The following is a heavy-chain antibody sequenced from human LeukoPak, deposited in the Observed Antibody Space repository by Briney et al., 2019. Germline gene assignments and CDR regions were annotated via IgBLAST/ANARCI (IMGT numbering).Heavy chain of an antibody. V-gene: IGHV4-39*01. CDR1: GGSISSSSYY. D-gene: IGHD4-17*01. Sequence: SETLSLTCTVSGGSISSSSYYWGWIRQPPGKGLEWIGSIYYSGSTYYNPSLKSRVTISVDTSKNQFSLKLSSVTAADTAVYYCARTNYGARGAFDIWGQGTMDTVSS. J-gene: IGHJ3*02. CDR2: IYYSGST. CDR3: ARTNYGARGAFDI.